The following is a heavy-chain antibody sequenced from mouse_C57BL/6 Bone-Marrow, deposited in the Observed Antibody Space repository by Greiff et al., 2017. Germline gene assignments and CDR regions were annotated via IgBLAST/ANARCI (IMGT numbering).Heavy chain of an antibody. CDR3: ARDQVYYAY. J-gene: IGHJ3*01. V-gene: IGHV3-6*01. CDR2: ISYDGSN. Sequence: EVKLMESGPGLVKPSQSLSLTCSVTGYSITSGYYWNWIRQFPGNKLEWMGYISYDGSNNYNPSLKNRISITRDTSKNQFFLKLNSVTTEDTATYYCARDQVYYAYWGQGTLVTVSA. CDR1: GYSITSGYY. D-gene: IGHD2-1*01.